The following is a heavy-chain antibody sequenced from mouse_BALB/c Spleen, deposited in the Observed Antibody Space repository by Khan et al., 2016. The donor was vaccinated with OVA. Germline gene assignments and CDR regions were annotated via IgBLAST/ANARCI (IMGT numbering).Heavy chain of an antibody. V-gene: IGHV3-2*02. CDR2: ISYSGRT. Sequence: EVKLLESGPGLVKPSQSLSLTCTVTGYSITSDYAWNWIRQFPGNKLEWMGYISYSGRTSYNPSLKSRISVTRDTSKNQFFLHLNSVTTEDTATYYCAMGRTYWGQGTLVTVSA. J-gene: IGHJ3*01. CDR1: GYSITSDYA. D-gene: IGHD4-1*01. CDR3: AMGRTY.